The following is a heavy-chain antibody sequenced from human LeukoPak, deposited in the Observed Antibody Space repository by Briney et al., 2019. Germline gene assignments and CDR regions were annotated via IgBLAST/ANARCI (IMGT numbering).Heavy chain of an antibody. D-gene: IGHD6-13*01. CDR3: ARLKAYSSTWLLEYYFDY. Sequence: GASVKVSCKASGYTFTGYYMHWVRQAPGQGLEWMGWISAYNGNTNYAQKLQGRVTMTTDTSTRTAYMGLRGLRSDDTAVYYCARLKAYSSTWLLEYYFDYWRQGTLVTVSS. CDR1: GYTFTGYY. J-gene: IGHJ4*02. V-gene: IGHV1-18*04. CDR2: ISAYNGNT.